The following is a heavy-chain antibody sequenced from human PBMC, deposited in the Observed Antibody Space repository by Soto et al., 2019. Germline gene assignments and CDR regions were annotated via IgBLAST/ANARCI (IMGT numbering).Heavy chain of an antibody. V-gene: IGHV3-30*18. CDR3: AKDNGY. J-gene: IGHJ4*02. CDR2: ISYDGSNK. Sequence: QVQLVESGGGVVQPGRSLRLSCAASGFTFSSYGMHWVRQAPGKGLEWVAVISYDGSNKYYADSVKGRFTISRDNSKNPLYLQMNSLRAEDPAVYYCAKDNGYWGQGTLVTVSS. CDR1: GFTFSSYG.